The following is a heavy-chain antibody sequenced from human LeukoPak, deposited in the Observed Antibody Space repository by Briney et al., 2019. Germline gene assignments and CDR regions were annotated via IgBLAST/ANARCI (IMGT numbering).Heavy chain of an antibody. Sequence: GASVKVSCKASGYTFTGYYMHWVRQAPGQGLEWMGWINPNSGGTNYAQKFQGRVTMTRDTSISTAYMELSRLRSDDRAVYYCARQKDIVATYYFDYWGQGTLVTVSS. J-gene: IGHJ4*02. CDR2: INPNSGGT. V-gene: IGHV1-2*02. D-gene: IGHD5-12*01. CDR1: GYTFTGYY. CDR3: ARQKDIVATYYFDY.